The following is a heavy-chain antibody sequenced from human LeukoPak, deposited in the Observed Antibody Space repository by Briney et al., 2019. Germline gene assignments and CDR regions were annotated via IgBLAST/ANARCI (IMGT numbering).Heavy chain of an antibody. Sequence: PGGSMRLSCAASGFTFSSYGMHWVRQAPGKGLEWVAVISYDGSNKYYADSVKGRFTISRDNSKNTLYLQMNSLRAEDTAVYYCAKDESGDGDYYDSSGYFRIPLWFDPWGQGTLVTVSS. CDR3: AKDESGDGDYYDSSGYFRIPLWFDP. V-gene: IGHV3-30*18. CDR2: ISYDGSNK. CDR1: GFTFSSYG. D-gene: IGHD3-22*01. J-gene: IGHJ5*02.